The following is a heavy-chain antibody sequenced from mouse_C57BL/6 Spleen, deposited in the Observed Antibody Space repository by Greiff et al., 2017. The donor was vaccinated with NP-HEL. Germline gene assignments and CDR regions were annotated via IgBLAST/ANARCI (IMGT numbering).Heavy chain of an antibody. CDR2: ISDGGSYT. CDR1: GFTFSSFA. CDR3: ARDHILRTWFAY. J-gene: IGHJ3*01. Sequence: EVQGVESGGGLVKPGGSLKLSCAASGFTFSSFAMSWVRQTPEKRLEWVATISDGGSYTYYPDNVNGRFTISRDNAKNNLYLQMSHLKSEDTAMYYCARDHILRTWFAYWGQGTLVTVSA. V-gene: IGHV5-4*01. D-gene: IGHD2-12*01.